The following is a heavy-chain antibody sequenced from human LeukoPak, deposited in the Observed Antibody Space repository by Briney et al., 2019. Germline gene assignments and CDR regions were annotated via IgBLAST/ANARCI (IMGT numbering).Heavy chain of an antibody. CDR2: IRYDGTNK. V-gene: IGHV3-30*02. J-gene: IGHJ4*02. CDR3: ARGTSDSRVTPTRY. CDR1: GFTFSAYG. Sequence: GGSLRLSCAASGFTFSAYGMHWVRQAPGKGLEWVAFIRYDGTNKYYADSVKGRFTISRDNSKNTLYVQMNSLRVEDTAVYYCARGTSDSRVTPTRYWGQGTLVTVSS. D-gene: IGHD3-22*01.